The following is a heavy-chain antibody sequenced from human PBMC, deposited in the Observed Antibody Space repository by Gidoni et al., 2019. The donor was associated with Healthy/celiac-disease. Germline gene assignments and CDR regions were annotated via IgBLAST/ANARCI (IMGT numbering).Heavy chain of an antibody. Sequence: QVQLQESGPGLVKPSETLSLTCTVSGGSISSYYWSWIRQPPGKGLEWIGYIYYSGSTNYNPSLKSRVTISVDTSKNQFSLKLSSVTAADTAVYYCARDLGPHGDRPLWGQGTLVTVSS. V-gene: IGHV4-59*01. J-gene: IGHJ4*02. CDR2: IYYSGST. CDR3: ARDLGPHGDRPL. D-gene: IGHD4-17*01. CDR1: GGSISSYY.